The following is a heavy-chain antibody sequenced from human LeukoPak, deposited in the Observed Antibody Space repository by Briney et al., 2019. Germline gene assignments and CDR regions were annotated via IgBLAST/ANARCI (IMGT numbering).Heavy chain of an antibody. CDR3: ARGHPLARRYDY. V-gene: IGHV4-34*01. CDR2: INHSGST. Sequence: SETLSLTCAVYGGSFSGYYWSWIRQPPGKGLEWIGEINHSGSTNCNPSLKSRVTISVDTSKNQFSLKLSSVTAADTAVYYCARGHPLARRYDYWGQGTLVTVSS. CDR1: GGSFSGYY. J-gene: IGHJ4*02. D-gene: IGHD5-18*01.